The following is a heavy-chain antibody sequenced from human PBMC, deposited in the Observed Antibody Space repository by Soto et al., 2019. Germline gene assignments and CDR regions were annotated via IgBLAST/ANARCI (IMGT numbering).Heavy chain of an antibody. V-gene: IGHV3-9*01. D-gene: IGHD6-19*01. J-gene: IGHJ4*02. Sequence: PGGSLRLSWVASGFTFDDYAMHWVRLAPGKGLEWVSGIGWNTGAKDYADSVKGRFTISRDNAKNSLYLQMSSLRAEDTALYYCAKVTRRYSGGWGYYFDYWGQGTLVTVSS. CDR3: AKVTRRYSGGWGYYFDY. CDR1: GFTFDDYA. CDR2: IGWNTGAK.